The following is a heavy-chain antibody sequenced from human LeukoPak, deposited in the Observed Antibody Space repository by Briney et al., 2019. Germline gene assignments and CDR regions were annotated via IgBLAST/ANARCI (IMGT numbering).Heavy chain of an antibody. D-gene: IGHD2-2*01. CDR2: KKQDGSEK. J-gene: IGHJ4*02. CDR1: GFTFSRFW. Sequence: PGGSLRLSCGASGFTFSRFWMSWVRQAPGKGVEWVANKKQDGSEKYYVDSVKGRFTISIDNPKNSLHLQMSSLRAEDTAIYYCASASPAGDYWGQGTQVTVSS. V-gene: IGHV3-7*01. CDR3: ASASPAGDY.